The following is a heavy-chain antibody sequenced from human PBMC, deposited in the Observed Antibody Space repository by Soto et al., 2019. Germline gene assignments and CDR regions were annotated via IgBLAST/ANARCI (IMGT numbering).Heavy chain of an antibody. D-gene: IGHD6-13*01. CDR3: ARASTTAAAGKNWFDP. J-gene: IGHJ5*02. Sequence: QVQLQASGPGLVKPSGTLSLTCDVSGDSISSIHWWSWVRQSPGKGLEWIGEIFHSGTTRYNPSLKSRVTISVDKSKNHFSLKLSSVTAADTAVYYCARASTTAAAGKNWFDPWGQGALVIVTS. CDR2: IFHSGTT. V-gene: IGHV4-4*02. CDR1: GDSISSIHW.